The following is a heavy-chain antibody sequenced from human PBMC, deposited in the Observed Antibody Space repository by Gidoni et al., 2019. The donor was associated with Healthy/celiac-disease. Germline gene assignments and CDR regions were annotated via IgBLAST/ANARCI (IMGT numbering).Heavy chain of an antibody. CDR2: ISGSGGST. V-gene: IGHV3-23*01. J-gene: IGHJ4*02. CDR3: AKDLGVRPGLPDY. CDR1: GFTFSSYA. Sequence: EVQLLESGGGLVQPGGSLRLSCAASGFTFSSYAMSWVRQAPGKGLAWVSAISGSGGSTYYADSMKGRFTISRDNSKNTLYLQMNSLRAEDTAVYYCAKDLGVRPGLPDYWGQGTLVTVSS.